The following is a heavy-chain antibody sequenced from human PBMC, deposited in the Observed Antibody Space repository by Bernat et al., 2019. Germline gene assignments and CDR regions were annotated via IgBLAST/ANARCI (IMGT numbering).Heavy chain of an antibody. J-gene: IGHJ4*02. D-gene: IGHD6-19*01. CDR2: INNSGNSP. Sequence: EVQLLESGGALVQPGGSLRLSCTASGFTFSNYVMSWVRQAPGKGLEWVSGINNSGNSPYYADSMKGRFTISRDNSKNTLYLQMNSLRAEDTAVYYCAKDRDSSGWRFDFWGQGTLVTVSS. CDR1: GFTFSNYV. V-gene: IGHV3-23*01. CDR3: AKDRDSSGWRFDF.